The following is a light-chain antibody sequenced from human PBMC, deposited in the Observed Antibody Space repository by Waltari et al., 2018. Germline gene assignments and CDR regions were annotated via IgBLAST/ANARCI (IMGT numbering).Light chain of an antibody. J-gene: IGKJ1*01. CDR2: AAS. V-gene: IGKV1-NL1*01. CDR3: QQYYSTPR. CDR1: QDITNS. Sequence: DIQKTQSPSSLSASVGDRVTITCRASQDITNSLTWYQQKQGKAPKLLLSAASRLESGVPSRFSGSGAGTDYTLTISSLQPEDFATYYCQQYYSTPRFGQGTKVEIK.